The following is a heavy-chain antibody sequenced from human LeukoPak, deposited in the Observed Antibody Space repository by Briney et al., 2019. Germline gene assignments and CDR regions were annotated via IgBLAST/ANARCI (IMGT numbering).Heavy chain of an antibody. CDR2: IRGSTGST. CDR3: AKDAVAGTRYYFDY. CDR1: GFTFSSYA. V-gene: IGHV3-23*01. J-gene: IGHJ4*02. D-gene: IGHD6-19*01. Sequence: GGSLRLSCAASGFTFSSYAMSWVRQAPGKGLEWVSTIRGSTGSTYFADSVKGRFAISRDNSKNTLFLQMNSLRAEDTAVYYCAKDAVAGTRYYFDYWGQGTLVTVSS.